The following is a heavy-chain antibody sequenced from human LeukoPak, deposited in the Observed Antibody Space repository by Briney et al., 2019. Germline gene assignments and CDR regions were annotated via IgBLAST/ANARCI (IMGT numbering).Heavy chain of an antibody. CDR1: GFTFSSYS. CDR2: ISSSSSYI. CDR3: AREPAYSKVY. V-gene: IGHV3-21*01. J-gene: IGHJ4*02. Sequence: KTGGSLRLSCAASGFTFSSYSMNWVRRAPGKGLEWVSSISSSSSYIYYADSVKGRFTISRDSAKNSLYLQMNSLRAEDTAVYYCAREPAYSKVYWGQGTLVTVSS. D-gene: IGHD4-11*01.